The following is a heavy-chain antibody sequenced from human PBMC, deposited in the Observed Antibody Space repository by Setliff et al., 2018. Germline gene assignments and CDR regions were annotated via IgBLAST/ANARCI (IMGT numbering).Heavy chain of an antibody. CDR3: ARRDFGSDYPLVS. CDR1: GYNFASYW. J-gene: IGHJ4*02. D-gene: IGHD6-25*01. V-gene: IGHV5-51*01. CDR2: IYPDDSDT. Sequence: GESLKISCKGSGYNFASYWIAWVRQMPGKGLEWMGIIYPDDSDTRYSPSFQGQVTISADKSISTAYLQWNSLKASDTAMYFCARRDFGSDYPLVSWGQGTLVTVSS.